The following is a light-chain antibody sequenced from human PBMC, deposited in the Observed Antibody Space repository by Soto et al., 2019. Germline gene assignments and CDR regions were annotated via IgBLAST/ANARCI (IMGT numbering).Light chain of an antibody. V-gene: IGKV3-15*01. CDR1: QDVSGH. CDR2: DTS. J-gene: IGKJ1*01. Sequence: EIVMTQSPATLSVSPGERATLSCTASQDVSGHLAWFQQKPGQAPRLLIYDTSTRATAIPVRFSGSGSGTEFTLTISSLQSEDFAVYFCQQYIPPWTFGQGTKVEIK. CDR3: QQYIPPWT.